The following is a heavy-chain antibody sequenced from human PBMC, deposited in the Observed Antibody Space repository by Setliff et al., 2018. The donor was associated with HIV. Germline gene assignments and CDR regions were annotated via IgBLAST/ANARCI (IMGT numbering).Heavy chain of an antibody. Sequence: SETLSLTCTVSGGSISSYYWSWIRQPPGKGLEWVGYIYYSGSANYNPSLKGRVTISVDTSKNQFSLKLTSVTAADTAVYFCATFVPRTSASRPVDVWGKGTTVTVSS. CDR3: ATFVPRTSASRPVDV. CDR2: IYYSGSA. V-gene: IGHV4-59*08. J-gene: IGHJ6*04. CDR1: GGSISSYY. D-gene: IGHD2-2*01.